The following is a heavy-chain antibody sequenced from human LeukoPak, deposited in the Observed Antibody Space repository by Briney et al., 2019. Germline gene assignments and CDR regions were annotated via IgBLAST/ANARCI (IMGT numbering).Heavy chain of an antibody. D-gene: IGHD6-19*01. CDR2: FSASETSI. CDR3: VRDNLENQWLERSY. J-gene: IGHJ4*02. CDR1: GFTFSLYN. V-gene: IGHV3-48*03. Sequence: PGGSLRLSCAASGFTFSLYNMNWVRQAPGKGLEWVSQFSASETSIKYADSVRGRFTISRDNVKNSVYLQMNSLRAEDTAIYYCVRDNLENQWLERSYWGQGTLVTVSS.